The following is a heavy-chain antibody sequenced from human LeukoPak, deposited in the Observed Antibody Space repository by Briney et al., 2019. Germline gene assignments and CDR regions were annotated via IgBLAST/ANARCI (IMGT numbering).Heavy chain of an antibody. Sequence: SETLSLTCVVSGGSIRTSSYYWAWIRQPPGKGLEWIVSMYYSGSIYYNSSLKSRITVSADTSKNQLSLKLSSVTAADTAVYYCARHVDCGWYRGLDIWGQGTMVTVSS. CDR1: GGSIRTSSYY. CDR2: MYYSGSI. V-gene: IGHV4-39*01. CDR3: ARHVDCGWYRGLDI. D-gene: IGHD6-19*01. J-gene: IGHJ3*02.